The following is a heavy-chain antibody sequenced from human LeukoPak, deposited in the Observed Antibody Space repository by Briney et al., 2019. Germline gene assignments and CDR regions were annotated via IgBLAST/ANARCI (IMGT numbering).Heavy chain of an antibody. J-gene: IGHJ4*02. Sequence: SETLSLTCIVPGGSISSSNYYWAWIRQPPGKGLEWIGTFYSGGSAHYNPSLTSRVSISKDTSDNQFSLRLYSVTAADTAVYYCARKQGGTMYDVWGQGTQVTVSS. D-gene: IGHD1-7*01. CDR2: FYSGGSA. CDR3: ARKQGGTMYDV. CDR1: GGSISSSNYY. V-gene: IGHV4-39*07.